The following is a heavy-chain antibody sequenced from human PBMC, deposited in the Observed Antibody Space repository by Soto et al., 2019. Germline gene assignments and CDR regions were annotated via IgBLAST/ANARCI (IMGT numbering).Heavy chain of an antibody. CDR1: GGTFSSYA. CDR2: IIPIFGTA. D-gene: IGHD3-22*01. V-gene: IGHV1-69*13. Sequence: AAVKVSCKASGGTFSSYAISWVRQAPGQGLEWMGGIIPIFGTANYAQKFQGRVTITADESTSTAYMELSSLRSEDTAVYYCARDRGCYVGDSSGYYDSHAYWAQGTLVPVS. J-gene: IGHJ4*02. CDR3: ARDRGCYVGDSSGYYDSHAY.